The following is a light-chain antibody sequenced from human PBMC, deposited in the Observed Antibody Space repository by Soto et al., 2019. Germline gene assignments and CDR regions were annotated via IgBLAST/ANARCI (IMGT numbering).Light chain of an antibody. CDR3: QSYDSSLSSSV. J-gene: IGLJ1*01. CDR1: SSDIGAGYD. Sequence: QSVLTQPPSVSGAPGQRVTISCTGSSSDIGAGYDVHWYQQLPGTAPKLLIYDNTNRPSAVPDRFSGSKSGTSASLAITGLQAEDEADHYCQSYDSSLSSSVFGSGTKLTVL. CDR2: DNT. V-gene: IGLV1-40*01.